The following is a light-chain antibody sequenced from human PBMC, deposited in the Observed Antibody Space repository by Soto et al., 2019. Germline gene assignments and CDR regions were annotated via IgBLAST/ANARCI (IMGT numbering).Light chain of an antibody. Sequence: EIVLTQSPGTLSLSPGERATLSCRASQSVNNAYLAWYQQKPGQAPRLLIYDASKRATGIPDRFSGSGSGTDFTLTISRLEPEDFAVCYCQQYGTSVLTFGGGTKVEIK. J-gene: IGKJ4*01. CDR2: DAS. CDR3: QQYGTSVLT. V-gene: IGKV3-20*01. CDR1: QSVNNAY.